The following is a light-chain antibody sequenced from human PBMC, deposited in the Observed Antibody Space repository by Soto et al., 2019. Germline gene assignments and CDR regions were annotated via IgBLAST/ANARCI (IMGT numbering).Light chain of an antibody. J-gene: IGLJ3*02. V-gene: IGLV2-23*01. CDR2: EGD. Sequence: QSALTQPASVSGSPGQSITISCTGTSSDIGNLNLVSWYQQHPGEAPKLILFEGDQRPSGVSQRFSASKSGNTASLIISGLQAEDEADYYCYSYAGRSNWVFGRGTKVTVL. CDR1: SSDIGNLNL. CDR3: YSYAGRSNWV.